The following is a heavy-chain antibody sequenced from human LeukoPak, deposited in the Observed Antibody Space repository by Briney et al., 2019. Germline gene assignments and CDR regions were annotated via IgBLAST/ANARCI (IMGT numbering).Heavy chain of an antibody. Sequence: SQTLSLTCTVSGGSISSGSYYWSWLRQPAGKGLEWIGRIYTSGSTNYNPSLKSRVTISVDTSKNQFSLKLSSVTAADTAVYYCARSPRYYDFWSGSDWFDPWGQGTLVTVSS. V-gene: IGHV4-61*02. CDR2: IYTSGST. D-gene: IGHD3-3*01. CDR1: GGSISSGSYY. CDR3: ARSPRYYDFWSGSDWFDP. J-gene: IGHJ5*02.